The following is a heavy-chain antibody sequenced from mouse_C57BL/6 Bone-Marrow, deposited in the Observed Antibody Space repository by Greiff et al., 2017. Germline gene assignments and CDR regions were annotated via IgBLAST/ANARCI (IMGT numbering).Heavy chain of an antibody. CDR3: AREAVDGYYPLNYFDY. Sequence: QVQLQQPGAELVMPGASVKLSCKASGYTFTSYWMHWVKQRPGQGLAWIGEIDPSDSYTNYNQKFKGKSTLTVDKASSTAYMQLSSLTSEHSAVYYCAREAVDGYYPLNYFDYWGQGTTLTVSS. V-gene: IGHV1-69*01. J-gene: IGHJ2*01. CDR1: GYTFTSYW. D-gene: IGHD2-3*01. CDR2: IDPSDSYT.